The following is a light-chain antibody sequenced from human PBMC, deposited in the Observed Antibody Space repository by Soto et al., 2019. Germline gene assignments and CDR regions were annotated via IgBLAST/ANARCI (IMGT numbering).Light chain of an antibody. CDR3: QQGSTTPIT. CDR1: AGISNY. J-gene: IGKJ5*01. V-gene: IGKV1-39*01. Sequence: IRMTQSPSSLSASVPDRATITCRASAGISNYVNWYQQTPGKAPNLLIYAASSLQSGVPSRFSGSGSGTDFTLTISSLQPEDFATYYCQQGSTTPITFGLGARLEI. CDR2: AAS.